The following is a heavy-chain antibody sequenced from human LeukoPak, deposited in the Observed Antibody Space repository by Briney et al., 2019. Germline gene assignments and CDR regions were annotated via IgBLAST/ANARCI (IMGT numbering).Heavy chain of an antibody. Sequence: GGSLRLSCAASGFTFSSYAMSWVRQAPGKGLEWVSALSGSGDSTYYADSVKGRFTISRDNSKNTLYLQMNSLRAEDTAVYYCAKVVGYGDYECWGQGTLVTVSS. D-gene: IGHD5-12*01. J-gene: IGHJ4*02. V-gene: IGHV3-23*01. CDR1: GFTFSSYA. CDR3: AKVVGYGDYEC. CDR2: LSGSGDST.